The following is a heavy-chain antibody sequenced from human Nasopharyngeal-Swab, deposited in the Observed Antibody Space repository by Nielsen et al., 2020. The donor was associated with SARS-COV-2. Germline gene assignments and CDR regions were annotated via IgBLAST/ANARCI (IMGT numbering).Heavy chain of an antibody. CDR2: IYYSGST. V-gene: IGHV4-39*07. Sequence: SETLSLTCTVSGGSISSSSYYWGWIRQPPGKGLEWIGSIYYSGSTYYNPSLKSRVTISVDTSKNQFSLKLSSVTAADTAVYYCARERGRGGIWNYYYYYMDVWGKWTTVTVSS. CDR1: GGSISSSSYY. CDR3: ARERGRGGIWNYYYYYMDV. J-gene: IGHJ6*03. D-gene: IGHD3-10*01.